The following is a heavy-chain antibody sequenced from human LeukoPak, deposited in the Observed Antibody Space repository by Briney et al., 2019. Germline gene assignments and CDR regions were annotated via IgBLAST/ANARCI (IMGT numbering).Heavy chain of an antibody. CDR2: IYYSGST. CDR1: GGSISSYL. CDR3: ARGQYSGSCFDN. Sequence: SGPTLVNPSETLSLTCTVSGGSISSYLWSWIRQPPGKGLEWIGYIYYSGSTNYNPSLKSRVTILVDTSKNQFSLKVGSVTAADTAVYYCARGQYSGSCFDNWGQGSLVTVSS. D-gene: IGHD1-26*01. V-gene: IGHV4-59*01. J-gene: IGHJ4*02.